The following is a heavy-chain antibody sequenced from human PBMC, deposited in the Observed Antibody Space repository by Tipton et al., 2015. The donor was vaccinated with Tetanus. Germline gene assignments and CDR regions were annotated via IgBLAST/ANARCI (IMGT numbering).Heavy chain of an antibody. CDR3: ARGTGDY. J-gene: IGHJ4*02. CDR2: ISGDGSTI. D-gene: IGHD1-14*01. CDR1: GFIFSDYY. V-gene: IGHV3-11*01. Sequence: SLRLSCAASGFIFSDYYVSWIRKAPGRGLEWLSFISGDGSTIHYADSVKGRFTVSRDNARRSLYLQMNDLRAEDTAVYYCARGTGDYWGQGTLVTVSS.